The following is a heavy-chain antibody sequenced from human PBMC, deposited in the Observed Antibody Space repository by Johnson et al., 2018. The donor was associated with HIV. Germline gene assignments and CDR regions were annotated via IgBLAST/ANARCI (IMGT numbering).Heavy chain of an antibody. CDR1: GFTFSNAW. CDR2: ITSKTDGGTT. J-gene: IGHJ3*02. CDR3: TTDLVTPHAFDI. Sequence: MMLVESGGGLVKPGGSLRLSCAASGFTFSNAWMSWVRQAPGKGLEWVGRITSKTDGGTTDYAAPVKRSITISRDDSKNTLYLQMNSLKTEDTAVYYCTTDLVTPHAFDIWGQGTMVTVSS. V-gene: IGHV3-15*01. D-gene: IGHD4-23*01.